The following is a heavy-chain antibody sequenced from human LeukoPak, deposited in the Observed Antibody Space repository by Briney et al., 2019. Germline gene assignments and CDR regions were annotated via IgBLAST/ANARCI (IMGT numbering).Heavy chain of an antibody. V-gene: IGHV5-51*01. CDR2: IYPGDSDT. D-gene: IGHD3-22*01. CDR1: GYSFTTYW. J-gene: IGHJ4*02. Sequence: GESLKISCKGSGYSFTTYWIGWMRQMPGKGLEWMGLIYPGDSDTRYSPSFQGQATISADKSISTAYLQWSSLRASDTAIYYCARRWYDSSGYSRHFDYWGQGTLVTVPS. CDR3: ARRWYDSSGYSRHFDY.